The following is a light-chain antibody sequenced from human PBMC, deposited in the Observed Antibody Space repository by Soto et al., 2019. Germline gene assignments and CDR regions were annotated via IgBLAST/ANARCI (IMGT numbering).Light chain of an antibody. CDR2: WAS. CDR3: QQYNNWPRAT. J-gene: IGKJ4*01. V-gene: IGKV4-1*01. CDR1: QSVLYTSNNKNY. Sequence: DIVMTQSPDSLAVSLGGRATINCKSSQSVLYTSNNKNYLAWYQQRPGQPPKVLVYWASTRESGVPDRFSGTGSGTDFTLTISSLQSEDFGVYYCQQYNNWPRATFGGGTKVEIK.